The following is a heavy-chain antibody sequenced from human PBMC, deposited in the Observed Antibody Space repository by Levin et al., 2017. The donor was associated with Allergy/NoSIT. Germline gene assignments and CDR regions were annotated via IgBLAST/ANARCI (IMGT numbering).Heavy chain of an antibody. CDR1: GFTFSSYW. J-gene: IGHJ3*02. D-gene: IGHD2-2*01. Sequence: GESLKISCAASGFTFSSYWMSWVRQAPGKGLEWVANIKQDGSEKYYVDSVKGRFTISRDNAKNSLYLQMNSLRAEDTAVYYCARSSAVDAFDIWGQGTMVTVSS. CDR3: ARSSAVDAFDI. CDR2: IKQDGSEK. V-gene: IGHV3-7*01.